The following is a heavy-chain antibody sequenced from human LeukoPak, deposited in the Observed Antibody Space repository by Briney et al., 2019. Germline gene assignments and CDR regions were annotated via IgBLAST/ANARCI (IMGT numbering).Heavy chain of an antibody. V-gene: IGHV4-59*10. CDR3: ARGIGSWYYFDY. Sequence: PSETLSLTCAVYGGSFSGYYWSWIRQPAGKGLEWIGRIYTSGSTNYNPSLKSRVTMSVDTSKNQFSLKLSSVTAADTAVYYCARGIGSWYYFDYWGQGTLVTVSS. J-gene: IGHJ4*02. CDR2: IYTSGST. D-gene: IGHD6-13*01. CDR1: GGSFSGYY.